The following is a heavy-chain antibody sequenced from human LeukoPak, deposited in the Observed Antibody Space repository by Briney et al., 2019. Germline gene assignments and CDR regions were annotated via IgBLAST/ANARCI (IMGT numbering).Heavy chain of an antibody. CDR1: GASINGYF. Sequence: SETLSLTCSVSGASINGYFWNWVRQTPEKGLEWIGYVSHTGATTSNPTLKSRVSITIDTSKSQISLTMTSVTAADSALYYCASDRRGSFYTFDLWGPGTIVSVS. V-gene: IGHV4-59*01. CDR2: VSHTGAT. J-gene: IGHJ3*01. CDR3: ASDRRGSFYTFDL. D-gene: IGHD1-26*01.